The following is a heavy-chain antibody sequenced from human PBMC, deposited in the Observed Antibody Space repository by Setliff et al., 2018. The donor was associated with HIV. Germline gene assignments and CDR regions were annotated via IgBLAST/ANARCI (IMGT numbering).Heavy chain of an antibody. V-gene: IGHV5-51*01. CDR1: GYIFTNYW. CDR2: VYPGDSDT. CDR3: ARSPIRYCSSGSCYSGFDQ. J-gene: IGHJ4*02. D-gene: IGHD2-15*01. Sequence: GESLKISCKASGYIFTNYWVGWVRQMPGKGLEWMGIVYPGDSDTIYSPSFQGQVTISADKSISTAYLQWSSLKASDTAIYYCARSPIRYCSSGSCYSGFDQWGQGTPVTVSS.